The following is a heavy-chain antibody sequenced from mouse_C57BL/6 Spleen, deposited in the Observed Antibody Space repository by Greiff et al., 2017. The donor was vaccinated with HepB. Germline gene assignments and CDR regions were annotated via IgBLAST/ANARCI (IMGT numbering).Heavy chain of an antibody. Sequence: EVKLMESGGGLVKPGGSLKLSCAASGFTFSDYGMHWVRQAPEKGLEWVAYISSGSSTIYYADTVKGRFTISRDNAKNTLFLQMTSLRSEDTAMYYCANIYDGYYGGYFDVWGTGTTVTVSS. CDR3: ANIYDGYYGGYFDV. V-gene: IGHV5-17*01. CDR1: GFTFSDYG. D-gene: IGHD2-3*01. CDR2: ISSGSSTI. J-gene: IGHJ1*03.